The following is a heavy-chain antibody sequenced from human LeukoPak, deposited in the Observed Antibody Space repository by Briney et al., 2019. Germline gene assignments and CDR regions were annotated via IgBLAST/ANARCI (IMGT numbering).Heavy chain of an antibody. J-gene: IGHJ6*02. Sequence: PGGSLRLSCAASGFTFSNYYMNWIHQAPGKGLEWVSYISSSSSYTDYADSVKGRFTISRDNAKNSLSLQMNSLRAEDTAVYYCARGYYGMDVWGQGTTVTVSS. CDR2: ISSSSSYT. CDR3: ARGYYGMDV. CDR1: GFTFSNYY. V-gene: IGHV3-11*05.